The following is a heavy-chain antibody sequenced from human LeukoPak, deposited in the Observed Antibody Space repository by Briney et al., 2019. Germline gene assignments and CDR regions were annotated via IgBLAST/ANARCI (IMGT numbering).Heavy chain of an antibody. CDR1: GGSFSGYY. D-gene: IGHD2-21*02. J-gene: IGHJ4*02. CDR2: IYYSGNT. CDR3: ARLGAPTYCGADCYRYYFDH. V-gene: IGHV4-59*08. Sequence: SETLSLTCAVYGGSFSGYYWSWIRQPPGKGLEWIAYIYYSGNTNYNPSLKSRVTISVDTSKNQFSLKVNSVTAADTAVYYCARLGAPTYCGADCYRYYFDHWGQGTLVTVSS.